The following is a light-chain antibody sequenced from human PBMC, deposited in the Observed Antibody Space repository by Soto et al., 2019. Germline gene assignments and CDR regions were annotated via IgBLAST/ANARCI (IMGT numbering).Light chain of an antibody. V-gene: IGLV2-14*01. J-gene: IGLJ1*01. CDR1: SSDVGAYKY. Sequence: QSALTQPASVSGSPGQSIAISCTGTSSDVGAYKYVSWYQQHPGKAPKLIIYEVNNRPSGVSNRFSGSKSGNTASLTISGLQAEDEADYYCSSYTSSSTLVFGTGTKLTVL. CDR2: EVN. CDR3: SSYTSSSTLV.